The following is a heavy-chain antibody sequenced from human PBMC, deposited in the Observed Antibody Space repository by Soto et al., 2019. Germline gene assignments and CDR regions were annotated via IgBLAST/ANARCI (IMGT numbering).Heavy chain of an antibody. V-gene: IGHV1-8*01. CDR3: VRGDYGDSPPWFAP. J-gene: IGHJ5*02. Sequence: QVQLVQSGAEVKKPGASVRVSCKASGYTFTKFDINWVRQATGQGLEWMGWMNPNSGNTGYAQKFQGRVTMTRNTSITTAYRELSTLRSEDTAVYYCVRGDYGDSPPWFAPGGQGTLVPVSS. CDR2: MNPNSGNT. D-gene: IGHD4-17*01. CDR1: GYTFTKFD.